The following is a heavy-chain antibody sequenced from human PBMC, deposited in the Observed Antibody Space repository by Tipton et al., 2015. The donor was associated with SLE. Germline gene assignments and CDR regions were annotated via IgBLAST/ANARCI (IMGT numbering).Heavy chain of an antibody. J-gene: IGHJ4*02. CDR3: AREGAAGLGDY. D-gene: IGHD6-13*01. V-gene: IGHV3-7*03. CDR1: GFTFSSFW. CDR2: IKEDGSEK. Sequence: SLRLSCAASGFTFSSFWMSWVRQAPGKGLEWVANIKEDGSEKYYVDSVKGRFTISRDNAKNSLYLQMNSLRAEDTAVYYCAREGAAGLGDYWGQGTLVSVSS.